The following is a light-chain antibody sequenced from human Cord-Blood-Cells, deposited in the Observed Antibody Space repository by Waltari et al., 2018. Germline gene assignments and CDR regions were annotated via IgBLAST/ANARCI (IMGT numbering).Light chain of an antibody. CDR1: QSFSSN. CDR2: GAS. V-gene: IGKV3-15*01. CDR3: QQYNNWPPFT. J-gene: IGKJ3*01. Sequence: EIVMTQSPATLSVSPGERATLSCRASQSFSSNLAGYQQKPGQAPRLLIYGASTRATGIPARFSGSGSGTEFTLTISSLQSEDFAVYYCQQYNNWPPFTFGPGTKVDIK.